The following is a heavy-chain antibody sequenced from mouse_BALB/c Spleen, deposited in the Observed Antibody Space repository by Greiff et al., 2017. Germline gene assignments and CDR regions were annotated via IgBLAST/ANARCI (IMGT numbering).Heavy chain of an antibody. D-gene: IGHD1-1*02. CDR3: AREGSYYAMDY. Sequence: EVQLKESGPGLVKPSQSLSLTCSVTGYSITSGYYWNWIRQFPGNKLEWMGYISYDGSNNYNPSLKNRISITRDTSKNRFFLKLNSVTTEDTATYYCAREGSYYAMDYWGQGTSVTVSS. J-gene: IGHJ4*01. CDR2: ISYDGSN. V-gene: IGHV3-6*02. CDR1: GYSITSGYY.